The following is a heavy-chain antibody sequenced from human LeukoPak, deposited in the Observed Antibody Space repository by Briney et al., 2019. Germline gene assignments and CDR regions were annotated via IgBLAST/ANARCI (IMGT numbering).Heavy chain of an antibody. CDR3: ARVKRHFDY. Sequence: SETLSLTCAVYGESFSGYYWSWIRQAPGKGLEWIGEINPGGSTNYSPSLKSRVTISVDKSKNQFSLKLSSVTAADTAVYYCARVKRHFDYWGQGTLVTVSS. CDR2: INPGGST. V-gene: IGHV4-34*01. J-gene: IGHJ4*02. CDR1: GESFSGYY.